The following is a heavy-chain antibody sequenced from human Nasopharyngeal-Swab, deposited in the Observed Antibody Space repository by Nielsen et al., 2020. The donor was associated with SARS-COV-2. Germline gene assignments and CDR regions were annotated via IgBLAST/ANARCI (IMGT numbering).Heavy chain of an antibody. J-gene: IGHJ6*03. CDR3: AREGRGSGYYYYMDV. Sequence: WVRQAPGQGLEWIGGIIPIFGTANYARKFQGRVTITADKSTSTAYMELSSLRSEDTAVYYCAREGRGSGYYYYMDVWGKGTTVTVSS. D-gene: IGHD3-10*01. CDR2: IIPIFGTA. V-gene: IGHV1-69*06.